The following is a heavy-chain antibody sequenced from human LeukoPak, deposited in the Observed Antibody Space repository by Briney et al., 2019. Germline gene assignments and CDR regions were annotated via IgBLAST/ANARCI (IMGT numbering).Heavy chain of an antibody. D-gene: IGHD3-16*01. V-gene: IGHV3-53*04. J-gene: IGHJ4*02. CDR3: LRQGVGDPPR. Sequence: PGGSLRLSCAASGFTVSSNDMNWVRQAPGKGLEWVSLVYGGGYASAYYADSVRGRFTVSRYDSKNTLDLQMNGLRPDDTAVYYCLRQGVGDPPRWGQGALVIVSS. CDR1: GFTVSSND. CDR2: VYGGGYASA.